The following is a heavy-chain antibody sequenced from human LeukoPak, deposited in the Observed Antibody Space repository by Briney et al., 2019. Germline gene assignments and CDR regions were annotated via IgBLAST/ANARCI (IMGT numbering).Heavy chain of an antibody. Sequence: GGSLRLSCAASGFTFSSYSMNWVRQAPGKGLEWVSSISSSSSYTYYADSVKGRFTISRDNAKNSLYLQMNSLRAEDTAVYYCAKDLHVFTMIVVGLFDYWGQGTLVTVSS. V-gene: IGHV3-21*04. CDR3: AKDLHVFTMIVVGLFDY. D-gene: IGHD3-22*01. CDR2: ISSSSSYT. CDR1: GFTFSSYS. J-gene: IGHJ4*02.